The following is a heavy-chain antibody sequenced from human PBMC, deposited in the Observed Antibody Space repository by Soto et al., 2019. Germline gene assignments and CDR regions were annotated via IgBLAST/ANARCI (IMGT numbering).Heavy chain of an antibody. D-gene: IGHD3-3*01. CDR1: GGSFSGYS. Sequence: LSLTCSVYGGSFSGYSWSWIRQPPGKGVEWIGEINHSGSTNYNPSLKSRVTISVDTSKNQFSLKLSSVTAEDTAVYYCARGRKRVTIFGVVITQYDYYGMDVWGQGTTVNVSS. CDR3: ARGRKRVTIFGVVITQYDYYGMDV. J-gene: IGHJ6*02. CDR2: INHSGST. V-gene: IGHV4-34*01.